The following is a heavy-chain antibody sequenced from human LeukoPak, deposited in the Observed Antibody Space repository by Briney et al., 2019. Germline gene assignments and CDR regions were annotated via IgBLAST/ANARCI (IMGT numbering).Heavy chain of an antibody. CDR2: ISSSGSTI. CDR1: GFTFSSYE. J-gene: IGHJ3*02. Sequence: GGSLRLSCAASGFTFSSYEMNWVRQAPGKGLEWVSYISSSGSTIYYADSVKGRFTISRDNAKNSLYLQMNSLRAEDTAVYYCARDFRAPYPTVGDAFDIWGQGTMVTVSS. D-gene: IGHD4-11*01. V-gene: IGHV3-48*03. CDR3: ARDFRAPYPTVGDAFDI.